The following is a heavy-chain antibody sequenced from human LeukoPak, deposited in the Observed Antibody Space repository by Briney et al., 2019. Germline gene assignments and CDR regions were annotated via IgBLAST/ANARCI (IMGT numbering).Heavy chain of an antibody. CDR2: ISYDGSNK. J-gene: IGHJ4*02. V-gene: IGHV3-30*18. D-gene: IGHD2-2*01. CDR1: GFTFSSYG. CDR3: ANLRGYCNSTSCLDY. Sequence: GGSLRLSCVASGFTFSSYGMHWVRQAPGRGLEWVAVISYDGSNKFYADSVKGRFTISRGNSKNMLYLQMSSLRAEDTAVYCCANLRGYCNSTSCLDYWGQGALVTVSS.